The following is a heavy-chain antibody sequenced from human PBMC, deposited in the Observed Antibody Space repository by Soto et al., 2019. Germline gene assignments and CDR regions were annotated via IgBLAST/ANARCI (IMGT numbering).Heavy chain of an antibody. CDR3: ARDLGYCRSGTCYREWFDP. J-gene: IGHJ5*02. V-gene: IGHV1-18*01. CDR1: GYTFTTHG. Sequence: QVQLVQSGAEVKKPGASVKVSCKASGYTFTTHGISWVRQVPGQGLEWMGWVRGDNGHTNYAQSLQGGVTMTTDTSTNTAYMELRSLRSDGTAVYYCARDLGYCRSGTCYREWFDPWGQGTLVTVSS. D-gene: IGHD2-15*01. CDR2: VRGDNGHT.